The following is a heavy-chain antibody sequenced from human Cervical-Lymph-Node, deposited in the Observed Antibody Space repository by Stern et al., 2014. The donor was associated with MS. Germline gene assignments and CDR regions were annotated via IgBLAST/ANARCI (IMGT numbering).Heavy chain of an antibody. D-gene: IGHD6-13*01. J-gene: IGHJ4*02. V-gene: IGHV3-73*01. CDR1: GFTFSGSA. CDR2: IGSKTNTYAT. Sequence: EVQLEESGGGLVQPGGSLKLSCAASGFTFSGSAMHWVRQASGKGLAWVGRIGSKTNTYATAYAAAVKGRFTISRDDSKNTAYLQMNSLKTEDTAVYYCTRRIAAAGTSSFDYWGQGTLVTVSS. CDR3: TRRIAAAGTSSFDY.